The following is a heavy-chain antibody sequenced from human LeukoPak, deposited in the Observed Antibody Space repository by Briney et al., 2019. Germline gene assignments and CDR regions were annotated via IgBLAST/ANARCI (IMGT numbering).Heavy chain of an antibody. Sequence: GGSLRLSCAASGFTLSSYAMSWVRQAPGKGLEWVSAISGSGGSTYYADSVKGRFTISRDNSKDTLYLQMNSLRAEDTAVYYCAKDGTYDFWSGYLFDYWGQGTLVTVSS. D-gene: IGHD3-3*01. CDR3: AKDGTYDFWSGYLFDY. J-gene: IGHJ4*02. CDR1: GFTLSSYA. V-gene: IGHV3-23*01. CDR2: ISGSGGST.